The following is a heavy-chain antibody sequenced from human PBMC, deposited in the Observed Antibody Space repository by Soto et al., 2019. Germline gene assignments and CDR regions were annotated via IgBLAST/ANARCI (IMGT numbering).Heavy chain of an antibody. V-gene: IGHV3-49*03. Sequence: HPGGSLRLSCTASGFTFGDYAMSWFRQAPGKGLEWVGFIRSKAYGGTTEYAASVKGRFTISRDDSKSIAYLQMNSLKTEDTAVYYCTRDDYGGNNPLHSYYYYGMDVWGQGTTVTVSS. J-gene: IGHJ6*02. CDR1: GFTFGDYA. CDR2: IRSKAYGGTT. D-gene: IGHD4-17*01. CDR3: TRDDYGGNNPLHSYYYYGMDV.